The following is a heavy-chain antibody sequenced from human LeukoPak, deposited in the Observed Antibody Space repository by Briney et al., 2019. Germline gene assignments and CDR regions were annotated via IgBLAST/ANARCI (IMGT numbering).Heavy chain of an antibody. CDR3: ARVTIEAAGYYYMDV. V-gene: IGHV4-61*02. D-gene: IGHD6-13*01. Sequence: SETLSLTCTDSGGSISSGIYYRSWIRQPAGKGLEWLGRIYTSGSTNYNPCLKSRVTISVDTSKNQFSLKLSAVTAADTAVYYCARVTIEAAGYYYMDVWGKGTTVTVSS. CDR2: IYTSGST. J-gene: IGHJ6*03. CDR1: GGSISSGIYY.